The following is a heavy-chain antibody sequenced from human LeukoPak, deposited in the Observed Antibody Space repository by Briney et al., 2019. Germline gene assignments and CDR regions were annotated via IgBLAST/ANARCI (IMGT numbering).Heavy chain of an antibody. CDR1: GFTFGNYG. CDR3: AKYSSSSVGYYYYYYGMDV. J-gene: IGHJ6*02. D-gene: IGHD6-6*01. V-gene: IGHV3-23*01. CDR2: ISGSGGST. Sequence: PGGSLRLSCAASGFTFGNYGMSWVRQAPGKGLEWVSGISGSGGSTYFADSVKGRFSISRDNSKNTLYLQMNSLRAEDTAVYYCAKYSSSSVGYYYYYYGMDVWGQGTTVTVSS.